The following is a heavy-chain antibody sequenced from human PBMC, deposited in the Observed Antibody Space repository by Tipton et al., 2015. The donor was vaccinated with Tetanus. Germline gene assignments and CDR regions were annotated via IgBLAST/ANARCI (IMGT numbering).Heavy chain of an antibody. J-gene: IGHJ5*02. D-gene: IGHD6-13*01. CDR1: GFNFSTYT. Sequence: SLRLSCVGSGFNFSTYTMNWVRQAPGKGLEWVSSIRGSGGHIYYADSVKGRFTISRDNAKNSLYLQMNSLRGEDTAVYYCAKALGSSAWYGTWGQGTLVTVSS. CDR2: IRGSGGHI. V-gene: IGHV3-21*04. CDR3: AKALGSSAWYGT.